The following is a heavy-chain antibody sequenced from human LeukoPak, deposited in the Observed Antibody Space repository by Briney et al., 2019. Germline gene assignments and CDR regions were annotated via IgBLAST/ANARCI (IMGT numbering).Heavy chain of an antibody. Sequence: SETLSLTCTVSGGSISSYYWSWIRQPPGKGLEWIGYIYYSGSTNYNPSLKSRVTISVDTSKNQFSLKLSSVTAADTAVYYCAGHLNSREVSFDYWGQGTLVTVSS. J-gene: IGHJ4*02. V-gene: IGHV4-59*01. CDR2: IYYSGST. CDR3: AGHLNSREVSFDY. D-gene: IGHD5-24*01. CDR1: GGSISSYY.